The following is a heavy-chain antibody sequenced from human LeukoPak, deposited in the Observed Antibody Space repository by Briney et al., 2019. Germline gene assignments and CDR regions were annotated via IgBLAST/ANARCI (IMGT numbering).Heavy chain of an antibody. V-gene: IGHV4-61*08. J-gene: IGHJ4*02. D-gene: IGHD3-22*01. CDR2: IYYSGST. CDR3: ARYAYYYDSSGLDY. Sequence: SETLSLTCTVSGASISSGGYFWSWIRQPPGKGLEWIGYIYYSGSTNYNPSLKSRVTISVDTSKNQFSLKLSSVTAADTAVYYCARYAYYYDSSGLDYWGQGTLVTVSS. CDR1: GASISSGGYF.